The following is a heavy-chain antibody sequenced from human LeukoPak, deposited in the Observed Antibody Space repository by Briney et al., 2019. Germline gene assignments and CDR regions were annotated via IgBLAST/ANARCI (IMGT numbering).Heavy chain of an antibody. CDR1: GGSISRYY. Sequence: SETLSLTCTVSGGSISRYYWSWIRQPPGKGLEWIGYIYYSGSTNYNPSLKSRATISVDKSKNQFSLKLSSVTAADTAVYYCTRETSSRYFDYWGQGTLVTVSS. CDR2: IYYSGST. J-gene: IGHJ4*02. V-gene: IGHV4-59*12. CDR3: TRETSSRYFDY.